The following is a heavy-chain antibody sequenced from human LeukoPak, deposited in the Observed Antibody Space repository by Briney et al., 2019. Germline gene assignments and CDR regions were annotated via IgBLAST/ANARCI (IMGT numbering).Heavy chain of an antibody. Sequence: SETLSLTCTISGASIDSYYWSWIRQPPGKGLEWIGYIYYSGSTNYNPSLKSRVTISVDTSKNQFSLKLSSVTAADTAVYYCARRNVLLWFGELIGWFDPWGQGTLVTVSS. J-gene: IGHJ5*02. D-gene: IGHD3-10*01. CDR1: GASIDSYY. CDR2: IYYSGST. V-gene: IGHV4-59*01. CDR3: ARRNVLLWFGELIGWFDP.